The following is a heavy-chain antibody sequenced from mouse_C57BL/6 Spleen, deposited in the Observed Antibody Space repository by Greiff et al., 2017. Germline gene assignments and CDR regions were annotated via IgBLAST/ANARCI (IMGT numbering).Heavy chain of an antibody. CDR3: ARGRVYYDYDGGAMDY. J-gene: IGHJ4*01. CDR2: IDPNSGGT. CDR1: GYTFTSYW. V-gene: IGHV1-72*01. D-gene: IGHD2-4*01. Sequence: QVHVKQPGAELVKPGASVKLSCKASGYTFTSYWMHWVKQRPGRGLEWIGRIDPNSGGTKYNEKFKSKATLTVDKPSSTAYMQLSSLTSEDSAVYYCARGRVYYDYDGGAMDYWGQGTSVTVSS.